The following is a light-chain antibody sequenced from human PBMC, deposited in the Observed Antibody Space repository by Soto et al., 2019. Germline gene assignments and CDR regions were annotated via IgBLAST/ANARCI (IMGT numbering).Light chain of an antibody. J-gene: IGKJ4*01. CDR3: QQYNEWPLT. V-gene: IGKV3-15*01. Sequence: ETVMTQSPAALSVSPGERATLSCRASQNVYNNLAWYQQKPGQAPRLVIYHASSRATGIPARFSGSGSGTEFTLTISSLQSEDFAGYYCQQYNEWPLTFGGGTKVEIK. CDR2: HAS. CDR1: QNVYNN.